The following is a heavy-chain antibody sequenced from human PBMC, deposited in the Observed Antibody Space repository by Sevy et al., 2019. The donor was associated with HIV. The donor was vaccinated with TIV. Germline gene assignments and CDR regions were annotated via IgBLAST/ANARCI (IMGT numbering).Heavy chain of an antibody. D-gene: IGHD3-10*02. CDR3: ARAVRGVISDYYYYYGMDV. V-gene: IGHV1-8*01. J-gene: IGHJ6*02. Sequence: ASVKVSCKASGYTFTSYDINWVRQATGQGLEWMGWMNPNSGNTGYAQKFQGRVTMTRNTSISTAYMELSSLRSEDTAVYYCARAVRGVISDYYYYYGMDVWGQGTTVTVSS. CDR1: GYTFTSYD. CDR2: MNPNSGNT.